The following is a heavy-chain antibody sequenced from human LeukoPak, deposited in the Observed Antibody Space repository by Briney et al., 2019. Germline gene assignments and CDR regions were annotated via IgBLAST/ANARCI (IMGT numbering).Heavy chain of an antibody. D-gene: IGHD5-18*01. J-gene: IGHJ4*02. CDR2: ISWNSGSI. CDR3: AKDGTPNVDTAMVTANLFDY. V-gene: IGHV3-9*03. CDR1: GFTFYDYA. Sequence: PGRSLRLSCAASGFTFYDYAMHWVRQAPGKGLEGVSGISWNSGSIAYAATVKGRFTISTDNAKNSLYLQMNSLRAEDMALYYCAKDGTPNVDTAMVTANLFDYWGQGTLVTVSS.